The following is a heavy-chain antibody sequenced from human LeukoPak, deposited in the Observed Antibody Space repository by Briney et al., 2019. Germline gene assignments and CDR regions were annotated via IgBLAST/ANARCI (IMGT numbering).Heavy chain of an antibody. J-gene: IGHJ2*01. CDR2: ISSSSSYI. CDR1: GFTFSSYA. D-gene: IGHD1-14*01. Sequence: GRSLRLSCAASGFTFSSYAMHWVRQAPGKGLEWVSSISSSSSYIYYADSVKGRFTISRDNAKNSLYLQMNSLRAEDTAVYYCARGKPERYGSPEWYFDLWGRGTLVTVSS. V-gene: IGHV3-21*01. CDR3: ARGKPERYGSPEWYFDL.